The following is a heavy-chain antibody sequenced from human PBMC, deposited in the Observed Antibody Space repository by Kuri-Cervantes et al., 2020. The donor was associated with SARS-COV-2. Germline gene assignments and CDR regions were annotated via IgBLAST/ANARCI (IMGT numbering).Heavy chain of an antibody. Sequence: GESLKISCAASGFTFSSYAMHWVRQAPGKGLEWVAVISGGGRDKYYVDSVEGRFTISRDNSQNTAYLQMNSLRAEDTAMYYCTRESYHQNVGFDYWGQGTLVTVSS. D-gene: IGHD1-26*01. J-gene: IGHJ4*02. V-gene: IGHV3-30*04. CDR3: TRESYHQNVGFDY. CDR1: GFTFSSYA. CDR2: ISGGGRDK.